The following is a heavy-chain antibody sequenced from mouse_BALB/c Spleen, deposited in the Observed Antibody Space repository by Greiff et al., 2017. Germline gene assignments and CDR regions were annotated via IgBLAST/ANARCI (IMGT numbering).Heavy chain of an antibody. D-gene: IGHD2-3*01. J-gene: IGHJ1*01. CDR3: ARGAGDGYYVWYFDV. Sequence: QVHVKQSGAELVRPGVSVKISCKGSGYTFTDYAMHWVKQSHAKSLAWIGVISTYYGDASYNQKFKGKATMTVDKSSSTAYMEIARLTSEDSAIYYCARGAGDGYYVWYFDVWGAGTTVTVSS. CDR1: GYTFTDYA. CDR2: ISTYYGDA. V-gene: IGHV1S137*01.